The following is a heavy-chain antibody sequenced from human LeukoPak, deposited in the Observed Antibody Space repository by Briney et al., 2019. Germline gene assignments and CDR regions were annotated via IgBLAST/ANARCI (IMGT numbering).Heavy chain of an antibody. D-gene: IGHD2-2*01. J-gene: IGHJ4*02. CDR2: ISGSGGST. CDR3: AKDNLGSTKGSYYFDY. V-gene: IGHV3-23*01. CDR1: GFTFSSYA. Sequence: GGSLRLSCAASGFTFSSYAMSWVRQAPGRGLEWVSAISGSGGSTYYADSVKGRFTISRDNSKNTLYLQMNSLRAEDTAVYYCAKDNLGSTKGSYYFDYWGQGTLVTVSS.